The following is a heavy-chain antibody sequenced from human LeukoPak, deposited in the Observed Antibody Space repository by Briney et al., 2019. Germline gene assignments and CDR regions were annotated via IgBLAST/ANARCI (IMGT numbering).Heavy chain of an antibody. J-gene: IGHJ4*02. CDR3: ARVGIGLDFGGFGPHTDY. Sequence: PSETLSLTCAVYGGSFSGYYWSWIRQPPGKGLEWIGEINHSGSTNYNPSLKSRVTISVDTSKNQFSLKLSSVTAADTAVYYCARVGIGLDFGGFGPHTDYWGQGTLVTVSS. CDR2: INHSGST. V-gene: IGHV4-34*01. D-gene: IGHD3-10*01. CDR1: GGSFSGYY.